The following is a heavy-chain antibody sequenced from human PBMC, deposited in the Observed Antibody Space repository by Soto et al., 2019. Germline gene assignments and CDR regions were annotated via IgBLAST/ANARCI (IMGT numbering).Heavy chain of an antibody. D-gene: IGHD1-26*01. CDR3: ARVRVGPTAYGLDG. V-gene: IGHV2-70*17. J-gene: IGHJ6*02. CDR1: GFSLSTSGMC. Sequence: SGPTLVNPTQTLTLTCTFSGFSLSTSGMCVSWIRQPPGKALEWLGRIDWDDAKFYSTSLKTRLSISQDTSKSQVVLTMTNIDPVDTATYYCARVRVGPTAYGLDGWGQGTTVTLSS. CDR2: IDWDDAK.